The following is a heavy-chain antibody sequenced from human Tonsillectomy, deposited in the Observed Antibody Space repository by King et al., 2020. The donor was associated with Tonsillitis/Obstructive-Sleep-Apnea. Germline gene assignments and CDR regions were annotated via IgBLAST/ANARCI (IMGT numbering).Heavy chain of an antibody. V-gene: IGHV3-33*01. CDR1: GFTFSSYG. CDR3: ARGGTVDWGDY. D-gene: IGHD3/OR15-3a*01. J-gene: IGHJ4*02. Sequence: VQLVESGGGVVQPGRSLRLSCAASGFTFSSYGMHWVRQAPGKGLEWVAVMWYDGSNKYYADSVKGRFTISRDNSKNTLYLQMNSLRAEDTAVYYCARGGTVDWGDYWGQGTLVTVSS. CDR2: MWYDGSNK.